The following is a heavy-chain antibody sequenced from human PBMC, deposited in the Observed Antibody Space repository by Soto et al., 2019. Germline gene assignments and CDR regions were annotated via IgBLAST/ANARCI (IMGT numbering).Heavy chain of an antibody. V-gene: IGHV1-69*12. CDR3: ASSQDGYNLEG. CDR1: GDTFSSYA. D-gene: IGHD5-12*01. CDR2: IIAIFGTA. Sequence: QVQLVQSGAEVKKPGSSVKVSCKASGDTFSSYAISWVRQAPGQGLEWMGGIIAIFGTANYAQKFQGRVTITADESTSTAYMGLSSLRSEGTAVYYCASSQDGYNLEGWGQGTLVTVSS. J-gene: IGHJ4*02.